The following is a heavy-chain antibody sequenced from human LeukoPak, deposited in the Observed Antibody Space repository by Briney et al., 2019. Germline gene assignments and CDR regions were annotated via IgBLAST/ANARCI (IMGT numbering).Heavy chain of an antibody. V-gene: IGHV3-9*01. CDR1: GFAFHHYA. J-gene: IGHJ6*02. Sequence: GGSLRLSCAASGFAFHHYAMNWVRQPPGKGLEWVSAINWNSDTKAYADSVKGRFTISRDSSRNSLYLQMDSLRPEDTALYYCAKDTGGNGAYFYAMDVWGQGTSVTVSS. D-gene: IGHD4-23*01. CDR3: AKDTGGNGAYFYAMDV. CDR2: INWNSDTK.